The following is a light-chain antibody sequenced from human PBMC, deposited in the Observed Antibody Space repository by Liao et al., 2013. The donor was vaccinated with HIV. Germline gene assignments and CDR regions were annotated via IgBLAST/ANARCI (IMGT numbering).Light chain of an antibody. CDR3: QVWDSSSDHPV. J-gene: IGLJ3*02. CDR1: NIGSKS. Sequence: SYELTQPPSVSVAPGKTANITCGGNNIGSKSVQWYQQKPGQTPVLVIYYDSDRPSGIPERFSGSNSGNTATLTISRVEAGDEADYYCQVWDSSSDHPVFGGGTKLTVL. CDR2: YDS. V-gene: IGLV3-21*01.